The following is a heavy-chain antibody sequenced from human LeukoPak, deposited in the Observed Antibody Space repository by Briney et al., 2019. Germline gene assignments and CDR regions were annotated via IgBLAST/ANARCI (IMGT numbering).Heavy chain of an antibody. J-gene: IGHJ3*01. Sequence: GGSLRLSCAASGFTFSSYAMSWVRQAPGKGLEWVGRIKSKSGGGTTDYAAPVKGRFTISRDDSKNTLYLQMNSLKTEDTAVYYCARDWYHAFDFWGQGTMVTVSS. CDR3: ARDWYHAFDF. CDR1: GFTFSSYA. V-gene: IGHV3-15*01. D-gene: IGHD3-9*01. CDR2: IKSKSGGGTT.